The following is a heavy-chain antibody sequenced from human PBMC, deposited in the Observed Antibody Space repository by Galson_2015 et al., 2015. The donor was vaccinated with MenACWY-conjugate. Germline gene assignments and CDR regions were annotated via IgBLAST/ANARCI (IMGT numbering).Heavy chain of an antibody. CDR2: INHSGST. D-gene: IGHD2-21*01. CDR1: GGSFSGYY. CDR3: ARGPPPYCSCDGFTQYPLDY. V-gene: IGHV4-34*01. J-gene: IGHJ4*02. Sequence: ATMSLTCAVYGGSFSGYYWRWRRPPPGRGLEWIGEINHSGSTNYNPSLKSRVTISIDTSKTPFFLKLSPVTAADTAVYYCARGPPPYCSCDGFTQYPLDYWGQGTLVTVSS.